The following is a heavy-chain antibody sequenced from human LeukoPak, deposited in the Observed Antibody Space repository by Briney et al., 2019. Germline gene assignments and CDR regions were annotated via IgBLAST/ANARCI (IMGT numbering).Heavy chain of an antibody. D-gene: IGHD2-21*02. Sequence: PGGSLRLSCAASEFTFSSYWMSWVRQGPGKGLEWVANIKQDGSEKYSVDSVKGRSTISRDNAKNSLYLQMNSLRAEDTAVYYCARVGVHIVVVTASLYYYYYMDVWGKGTTVTISS. CDR3: ARVGVHIVVVTASLYYYYYMDV. CDR2: IKQDGSEK. J-gene: IGHJ6*03. V-gene: IGHV3-7*01. CDR1: EFTFSSYW.